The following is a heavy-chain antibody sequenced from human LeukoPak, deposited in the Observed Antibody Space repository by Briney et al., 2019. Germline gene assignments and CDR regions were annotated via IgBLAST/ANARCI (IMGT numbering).Heavy chain of an antibody. CDR2: ISYDGSSK. CDR3: ARDYYDREAFDI. Sequence: GRSLRLSCAASGFTFSSYAMHWVRQAPGKGLEWVAVISYDGSSKYYADSVKGRFTISRDNSKNTLYLQMNSLRAEDTAVYYCARDYYDREAFDIWGQGTMVTVSS. CDR1: GFTFSSYA. J-gene: IGHJ3*02. V-gene: IGHV3-30-3*01. D-gene: IGHD3-22*01.